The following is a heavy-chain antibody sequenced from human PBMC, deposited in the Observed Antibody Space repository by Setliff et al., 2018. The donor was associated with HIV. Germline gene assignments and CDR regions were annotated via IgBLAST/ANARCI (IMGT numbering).Heavy chain of an antibody. Sequence: ASVKVSCKTSGSKFTSYAINWVRQATGQGLEWMGWISPDNANTRISQKFRGSVTMTRDRSINTAYMELSGVRSDDTAIYFCARQLSNSLDYWGQGTLVTVSS. V-gene: IGHV1-8*01. CDR3: ARQLSNSLDY. CDR1: GSKFTSYA. J-gene: IGHJ4*02. D-gene: IGHD1-1*01. CDR2: ISPDNANT.